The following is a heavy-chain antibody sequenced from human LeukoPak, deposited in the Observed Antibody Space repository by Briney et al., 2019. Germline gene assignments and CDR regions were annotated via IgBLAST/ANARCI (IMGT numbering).Heavy chain of an antibody. J-gene: IGHJ6*02. V-gene: IGHV3-30*02. CDR3: AKANLGYCSGGSCYSGPSGMDV. Sequence: PGGSLRLSCAASGFTFSSYGMHWVRQAPGKGLEWVAFIRYDGSNKYYADSVKGRFTISRDNSKNTLYLQMNSLRAEDTAVYYCAKANLGYCSGGSCYSGPSGMDVWGQGTTVTVSS. CDR2: IRYDGSNK. CDR1: GFTFSSYG. D-gene: IGHD2-15*01.